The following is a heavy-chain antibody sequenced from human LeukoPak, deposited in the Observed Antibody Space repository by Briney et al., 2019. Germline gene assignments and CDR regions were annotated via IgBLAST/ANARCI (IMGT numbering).Heavy chain of an antibody. CDR1: GYTFTGYY. CDR3: ARDRPVDTAMVWVYGMDV. J-gene: IGHJ6*02. D-gene: IGHD5-18*01. V-gene: IGHV1-2*02. Sequence: GASVKVSCKASGYTFTGYYMHWVRQAPGQGLEWMGWINPNSGGTNYAQKFQGRVTMTRDTSISTAYMELSRLRSDDTAVYYCARDRPVDTAMVWVYGMDVWGQGTTVTVSS. CDR2: INPNSGGT.